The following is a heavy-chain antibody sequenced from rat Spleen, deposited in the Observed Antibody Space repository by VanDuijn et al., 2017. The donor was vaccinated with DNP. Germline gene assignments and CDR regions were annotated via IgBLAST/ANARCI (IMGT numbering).Heavy chain of an antibody. D-gene: IGHD1-2*01. CDR2: ISPSGGNI. V-gene: IGHV5-46*01. CDR1: GFSFSSFP. CDR3: ARGSSSIYWYFDF. Sequence: EVQLVESGGGLAQPGRSMKLSCAASGFSFSSFPMAWVRQAPTKGLEWVATISPSGGNIYYPDSVKGRFTIFRDNAKSSLYLQMNSLKSEDTATYYCARGSSSIYWYFDFWGPGTMVTVSS. J-gene: IGHJ1*01.